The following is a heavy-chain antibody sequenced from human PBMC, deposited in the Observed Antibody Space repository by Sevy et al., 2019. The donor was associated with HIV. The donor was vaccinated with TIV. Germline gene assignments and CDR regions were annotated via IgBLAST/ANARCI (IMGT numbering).Heavy chain of an antibody. CDR1: GFSLSNAW. CDR3: ARDAFDLVTTGGKKDGYFQH. J-gene: IGHJ1*01. Sequence: GGSLRLSCAASGFSLSNAWMSWVRQAPGKGLVWVSRINSDGSSTNYADSVKGRFTISRDNAKNTLYLQMNSLRAEHTAVYYCARDAFDLVTTGGKKDGYFQHWGQGPLVTVSS. CDR2: INSDGSST. V-gene: IGHV3-74*01. D-gene: IGHD4-17*01.